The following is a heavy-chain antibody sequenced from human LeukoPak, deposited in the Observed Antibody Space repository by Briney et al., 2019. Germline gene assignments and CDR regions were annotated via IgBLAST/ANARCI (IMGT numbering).Heavy chain of an antibody. Sequence: QAGGSLRLSCAASGFIFKLYWMHWVRQAPGKGLMWVSRINSDGSSTYYADSVRGRFTISRDNSKNTLYLQMNSLRADDTAVYYCARKVYHRFDYWGQGTLVTVSS. J-gene: IGHJ4*02. D-gene: IGHD2-2*01. CDR2: INSDGSST. CDR3: ARKVYHRFDY. V-gene: IGHV3-74*01. CDR1: GFIFKLYW.